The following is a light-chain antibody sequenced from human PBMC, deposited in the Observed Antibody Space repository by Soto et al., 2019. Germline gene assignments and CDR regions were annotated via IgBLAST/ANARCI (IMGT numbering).Light chain of an antibody. V-gene: IGLV4-69*01. CDR2: LNSDGSH. CDR1: SGRSSYA. Sequence: QSVLTQSPSASASLGASVKLTCTLSSGRSSYAIAWHQQQPEKGPRYLMKLNSDGSHSKGDGIPDRFSGSSSGAERYLTISSLQSEDEADYYCQTWVTGIPVFGGGTKLTVL. CDR3: QTWVTGIPV. J-gene: IGLJ3*02.